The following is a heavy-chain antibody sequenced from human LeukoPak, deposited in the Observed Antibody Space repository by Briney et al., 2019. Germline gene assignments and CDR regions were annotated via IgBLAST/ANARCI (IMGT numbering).Heavy chain of an antibody. V-gene: IGHV3-74*03. CDR1: GLTFTTYW. J-gene: IGHJ4*02. CDR2: IKSDGSVT. Sequence: GRSLRLSCAASGLTFTTYWMHWVRQVPGERPVWVSRIKSDGSVTQYADSVRGRFTISRDNAKNTLFLQMDSLRAEDTAVYYCTRAYGGSYFDSWGQGTLVTVSS. CDR3: TRAYGGSYFDS. D-gene: IGHD1-26*01.